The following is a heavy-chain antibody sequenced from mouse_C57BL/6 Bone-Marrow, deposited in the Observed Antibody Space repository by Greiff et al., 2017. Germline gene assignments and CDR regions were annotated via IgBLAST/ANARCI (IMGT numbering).Heavy chain of an antibody. CDR3: ARDYYGSLWYFDV. CDR1: GYTFTSYW. Sequence: VQLQQPGTELVKPGASVKLSCKASGYTFTSYWMHWVKQRPGQGLEWIGNINPSNGGTNYNEKFKSKATLTVAKSSSTAYMQLSSLTSEDSAVYYCARDYYGSLWYFDVWGTGTTVTVSS. D-gene: IGHD1-1*01. V-gene: IGHV1-53*01. CDR2: INPSNGGT. J-gene: IGHJ1*03.